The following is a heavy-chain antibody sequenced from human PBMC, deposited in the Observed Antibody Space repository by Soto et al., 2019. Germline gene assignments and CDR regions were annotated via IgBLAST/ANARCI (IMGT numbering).Heavy chain of an antibody. Sequence: QVQLQQSGPGLVKPSQTLSLTCAISGDSVSSNSAAWNWIRQSPSRGLEWLVRTYYRSKWYNDYAVSVKSRITINPDTSKNQFSLQLNSVTPEDTAVYYCARGRHGYSYGYHYYYGMDVWGQGTTVTVSS. J-gene: IGHJ6*02. CDR1: GDSVSSNSAA. CDR3: ARGRHGYSYGYHYYYGMDV. V-gene: IGHV6-1*01. D-gene: IGHD5-18*01. CDR2: TYYRSKWYN.